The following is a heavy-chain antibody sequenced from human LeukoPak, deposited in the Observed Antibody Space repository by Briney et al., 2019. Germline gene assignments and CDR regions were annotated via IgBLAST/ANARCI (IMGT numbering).Heavy chain of an antibody. CDR2: IKTKTEGGAT. J-gene: IGHJ5*02. Sequence: GGSLRLSCVGSGFTFSRSAMSWVRQAPGKGLEWVGRIKTKTEGGATDYIAPVKGRFIISRDDSKNTLYLQMNSLQTEDTAVYYCATVDIVSTIRSWGQGTLVTVPS. CDR3: ATVDIVSTIRS. D-gene: IGHD5/OR15-5a*01. V-gene: IGHV3-15*01. CDR1: GFTFSRSA.